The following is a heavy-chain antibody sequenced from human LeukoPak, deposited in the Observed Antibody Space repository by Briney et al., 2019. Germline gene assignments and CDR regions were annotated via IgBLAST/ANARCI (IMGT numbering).Heavy chain of an antibody. CDR2: IWYDEGNK. CDR1: GFSFSTYG. CDR3: AGRQGDAFDI. V-gene: IGHV3-33*01. Sequence: PGTSLRLSCAASGFSFSTYGMHWVRQAPGKGLEWVALIWYDEGNKYYADSVKGRFTISRDNSKNTRYLQMNSLRVEDTAVYYCAGRQGDAFDIWGQGTMVTVSS. J-gene: IGHJ3*02.